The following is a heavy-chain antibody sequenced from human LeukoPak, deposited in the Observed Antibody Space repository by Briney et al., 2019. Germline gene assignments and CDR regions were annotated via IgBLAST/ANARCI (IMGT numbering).Heavy chain of an antibody. CDR1: GLTFSSYA. CDR2: ISGSGGST. J-gene: IGHJ4*02. V-gene: IGHV3-23*01. CDR3: AKNSSSWCSG. Sequence: GGSLRLSCAASGLTFSSYAMSWVRQAPGKGLEWVSAISGSGGSTSYADSVKGRFTISRDNSKNTLYLQMNSLRAEDTAVYFCAKNSSSWCSGWGQGTLVTVSS. D-gene: IGHD6-13*01.